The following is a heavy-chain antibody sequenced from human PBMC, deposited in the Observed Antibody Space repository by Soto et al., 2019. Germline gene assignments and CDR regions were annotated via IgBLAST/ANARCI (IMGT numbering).Heavy chain of an antibody. CDR2: IYYSGST. Sequence: TLSLTCTVSGGSISSGVFYWCMILQHPGKGLELIGNIYYSGSTYYSPSLRSRAIMSVDTSQNQFSLKLSSLTAADTAVYFCARADDFSDRFDYWGRGALVTVSS. D-gene: IGHD4-17*01. V-gene: IGHV4-30-4*08. J-gene: IGHJ4*02. CDR1: GGSISSGVFY. CDR3: ARADDFSDRFDY.